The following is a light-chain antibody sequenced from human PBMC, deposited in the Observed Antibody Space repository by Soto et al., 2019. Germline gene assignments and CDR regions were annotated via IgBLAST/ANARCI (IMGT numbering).Light chain of an antibody. CDR3: QEYNNYWT. CDR1: QTISRW. J-gene: IGKJ1*01. Sequence: DIQITQSPSSLSASVGDTVTITCRASQTISRWLAWYQQTPGKAPRLLIYTASTLESGVPTRFSASGSGTEFTLTISSLHPDAFATYYCQEYNNYWTFGQGTKVDIK. V-gene: IGKV1-5*01. CDR2: TAS.